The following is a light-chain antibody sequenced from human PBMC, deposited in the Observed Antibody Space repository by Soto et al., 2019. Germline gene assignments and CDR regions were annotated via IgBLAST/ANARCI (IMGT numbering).Light chain of an antibody. J-gene: IGKJ1*01. Sequence: EIVLTQSPATLSLSPGERATLSCGASQSVSSNYLAEYQQKPGLAPRLLIYDASTRATGIPDRFSGSGSGTDFTLTISRLEPEDFAVYYCQQRRSWPPTITFGQGTKVDIK. CDR1: QSVSSNY. V-gene: IGKV3D-20*01. CDR3: QQRRSWPPTIT. CDR2: DAS.